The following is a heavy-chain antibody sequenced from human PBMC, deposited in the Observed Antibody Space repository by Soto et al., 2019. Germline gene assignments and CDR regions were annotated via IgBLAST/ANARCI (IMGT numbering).Heavy chain of an antibody. CDR1: GGTFSSYA. CDR2: IIPIFGTA. J-gene: IGHJ3*02. V-gene: IGHV1-69*13. CDR3: AVNYGGNPLIAFDI. Sequence: SVKVSCKASGGTFSSYAISWVRQAPGQGLEWMGGIIPIFGTANYAQKFQGRVTITADESTSTAYMELSSLRSDDTAVYYCAVNYGGNPLIAFDIWGQGTMVTVSS. D-gene: IGHD4-17*01.